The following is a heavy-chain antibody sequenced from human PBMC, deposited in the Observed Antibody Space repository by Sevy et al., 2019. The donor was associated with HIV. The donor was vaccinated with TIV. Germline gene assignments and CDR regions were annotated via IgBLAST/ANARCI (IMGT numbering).Heavy chain of an antibody. V-gene: IGHV1-18*01. D-gene: IGHD3-22*01. Sequence: ASVKVSCKASGYTFTSYGISWVRQAPGQGLEWMGWISAYNGNTNYPQKLQGRVTMTTDTSTSTSFMELRSLRSDDTAVYYCARGIPLTSGYSSFSLVDYWGQGTLVTVSS. CDR3: ARGIPLTSGYSSFSLVDY. CDR2: ISAYNGNT. CDR1: GYTFTSYG. J-gene: IGHJ4*02.